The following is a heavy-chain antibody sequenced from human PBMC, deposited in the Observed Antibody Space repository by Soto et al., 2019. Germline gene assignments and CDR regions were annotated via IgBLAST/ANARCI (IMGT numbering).Heavy chain of an antibody. J-gene: IGHJ3*02. Sequence: GSVKVSCKASGYTFTSYAMHWVRQAPGQRLEWMGCINAGNGNTKYSQKFQGRVTITRDTSASTAYMELSSLRSEDTAVYYCARPGRYDFWSGSPADAFDIWGQGTMVT. CDR2: INAGNGNT. CDR3: ARPGRYDFWSGSPADAFDI. CDR1: GYTFTSYA. D-gene: IGHD3-3*01. V-gene: IGHV1-3*01.